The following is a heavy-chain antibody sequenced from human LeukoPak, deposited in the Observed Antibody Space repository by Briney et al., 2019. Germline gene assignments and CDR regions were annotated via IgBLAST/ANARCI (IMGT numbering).Heavy chain of an antibody. CDR1: GFTFSSYA. V-gene: IGHV3-30-3*02. J-gene: IGHJ4*02. CDR3: AKTRALGVAGYSSSWLSDY. Sequence: GGSLRLSCVVSGFTFSSYAMHWVRQAPGKGLEWVALMSYDGNNKYYADSVKGRFTISRDNSKNTLYLQMNSLRAEDTAVYYCAKTRALGVAGYSSSWLSDYWGQGTLVTVSS. D-gene: IGHD6-13*01. CDR2: MSYDGNNK.